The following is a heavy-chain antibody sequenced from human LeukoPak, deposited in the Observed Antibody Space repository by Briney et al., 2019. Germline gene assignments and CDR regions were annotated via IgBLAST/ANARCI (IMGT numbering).Heavy chain of an antibody. CDR2: ISYDGSNK. CDR1: GFTFSSYA. CDR3: ARARATTVVDPDDY. D-gene: IGHD4-23*01. V-gene: IGHV3-30-3*01. Sequence: GGSLRLSCAASGFTFSSYAMHWVRQAPGKGLEWVAVISYDGSNKYYADSVKGRFTISRDNSKNTLYLQMNSLRAEDTAVYYCARARATTVVDPDDYWGQGTLVTVSS. J-gene: IGHJ4*02.